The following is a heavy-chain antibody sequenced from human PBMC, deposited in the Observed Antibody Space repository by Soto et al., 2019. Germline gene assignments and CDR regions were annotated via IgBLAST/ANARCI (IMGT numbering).Heavy chain of an antibody. CDR3: ARFVVVPAAMFDP. Sequence: QVQLQESGPGLVKPSETLSLTCTVSGGSISSYYWSWIRQPPGKGLEWIGYIYYSGSTNYNPSLKSRVTISVDTSKNQCSLKLSSVTAADTAVYYCARFVVVPAAMFDPWGQGTLVTVSS. D-gene: IGHD2-2*01. CDR2: IYYSGST. J-gene: IGHJ5*02. CDR1: GGSISSYY. V-gene: IGHV4-59*01.